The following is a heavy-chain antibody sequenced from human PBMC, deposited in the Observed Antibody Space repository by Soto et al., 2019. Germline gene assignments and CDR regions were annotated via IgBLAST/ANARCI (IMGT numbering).Heavy chain of an antibody. D-gene: IGHD3-22*01. J-gene: IGHJ4*02. CDR2: ISGSGGST. CDR1: GFTFSSYG. V-gene: IGHV3-23*01. Sequence: PRGAPRLSYEASGFTFSSYGMSWVRQAPGKGLEWVSAISGSGGSTYYADSVKGRFTISRDNSKNTLYLQMNSLRAEDTAVYYCAKVGDSSGYYYGPIDYWGQGTLVTVS. CDR3: AKVGDSSGYYYGPIDY.